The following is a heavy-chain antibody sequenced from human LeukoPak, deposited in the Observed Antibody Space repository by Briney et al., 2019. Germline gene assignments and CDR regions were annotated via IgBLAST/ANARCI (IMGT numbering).Heavy chain of an antibody. D-gene: IGHD5-18*01. V-gene: IGHV4-34*01. Sequence: SETLSLTCAVYGGSFSGYYWSWIRQPPGKGLEWIGQINHSGTTNYNPSLKSRVTISVDTSKNQLSLKLSSVTAADTAVYYCARVDTGMSAFGRWGQGALVTVSS. CDR1: GGSFSGYY. J-gene: IGHJ5*02. CDR2: INHSGTT. CDR3: ARVDTGMSAFGR.